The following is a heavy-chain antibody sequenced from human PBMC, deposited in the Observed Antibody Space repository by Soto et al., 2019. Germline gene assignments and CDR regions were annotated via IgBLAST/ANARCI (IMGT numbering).Heavy chain of an antibody. CDR3: ARDQLYYNDISGRPLNAFDV. J-gene: IGHJ3*01. D-gene: IGHD3-22*01. V-gene: IGHV3-48*01. CDR2: IGIGSSTK. CDR1: GFTFRNYC. Sequence: PGGSLRVSWTAAGFTFRNYCMNWVRQAPGKGLEWVSYIGIGSSTKYYADSVKGRFTISRDNAKNSLYLQMNSLRAEDTAVYYCARDQLYYNDISGRPLNAFDVWGQGTMVTVSS.